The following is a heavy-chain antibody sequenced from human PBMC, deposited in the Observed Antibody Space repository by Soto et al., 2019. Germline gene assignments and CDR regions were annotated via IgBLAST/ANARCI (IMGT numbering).Heavy chain of an antibody. V-gene: IGHV1-69*01. CDR1: GGTFSSYA. CDR3: ARAYPYDFWSGYYSVYYYGMDV. J-gene: IGHJ6*02. Sequence: QVQLVQSGAEVKKPGSSVKVSCKASGGTFSSYAISWVRQAPGQGLEWMGGIIPIFGTANYAQKFQGRVTITADESTSTAYMELSSLRSEDTAVHYCARAYPYDFWSGYYSVYYYGMDVWGQGTTVTVSS. D-gene: IGHD3-3*01. CDR2: IIPIFGTA.